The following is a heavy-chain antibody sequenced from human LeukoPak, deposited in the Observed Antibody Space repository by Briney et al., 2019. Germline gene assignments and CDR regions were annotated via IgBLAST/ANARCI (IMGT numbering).Heavy chain of an antibody. Sequence: ASVKVSCKASGGTFSSYAISWVRQAPGQGLEWMGIINPSGGSTSYAQKFQGRVTMTRDMSTSTVYMELSSLRSEDTAVYYCARRSTNYYDSSGYYPLDYWGQGTLVTVSS. J-gene: IGHJ4*02. CDR1: GGTFSSYA. D-gene: IGHD3-22*01. CDR2: INPSGGST. CDR3: ARRSTNYYDSSGYYPLDY. V-gene: IGHV1-46*01.